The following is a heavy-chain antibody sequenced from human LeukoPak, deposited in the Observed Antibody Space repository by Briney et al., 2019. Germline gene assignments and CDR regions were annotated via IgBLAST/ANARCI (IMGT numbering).Heavy chain of an antibody. CDR3: VKGRDYGGF. CDR2: VNQDVTER. CDR1: GFTFSSYW. Sequence: GGSLRLSCVASGFTFSSYWMTWVRQAPGKGLEWVATVNQDVTERYYLDSMKARLTISRDNAENSVFLQMSSLRPEDTAVYFCVKGRDYGGFWGQGTLVAVSS. V-gene: IGHV3-7*01. J-gene: IGHJ4*02.